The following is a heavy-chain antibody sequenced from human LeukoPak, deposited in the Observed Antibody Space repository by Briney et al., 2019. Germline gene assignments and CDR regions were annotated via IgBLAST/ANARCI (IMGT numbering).Heavy chain of an antibody. V-gene: IGHV3-30-3*01. Sequence: GGSLRLSCAASGLTFSSYAMHWVRQAPGKGLEWVAVISYDGSNKYYADSVKGRFTISRDNPKNTLYLQMNSLRAEDTAVYYCARANTEFDYWGQGTLVTVSS. CDR2: ISYDGSNK. J-gene: IGHJ4*02. CDR3: ARANTEFDY. CDR1: GLTFSSYA. D-gene: IGHD2/OR15-2a*01.